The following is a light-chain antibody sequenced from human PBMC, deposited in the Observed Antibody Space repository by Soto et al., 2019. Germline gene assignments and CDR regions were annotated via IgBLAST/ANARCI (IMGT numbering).Light chain of an antibody. CDR2: QDT. CDR1: KWGDKY. Sequence: SYELTQPPSVSVSPGQTASITCSGDKWGDKYACCYQQKPGQSPVLVIYQDTRRPSGIPERFSGYNSGNTATLTISGTQAMDEADYYCQSWDSSTVVFGGGTKLTVL. V-gene: IGLV3-1*01. CDR3: QSWDSSTVV. J-gene: IGLJ2*01.